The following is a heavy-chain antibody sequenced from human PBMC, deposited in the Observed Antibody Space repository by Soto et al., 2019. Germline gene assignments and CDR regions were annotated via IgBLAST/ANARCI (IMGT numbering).Heavy chain of an antibody. CDR3: ARGRYGSGDYLIDY. Sequence: QVQLQESGPRLVKPSGTLSLTCSVSGGSMSGYFWSWIRQPPGKGLEFIGYMYYSGSSNFNPSLKSRVTISVDTPKNHFSLAVTSVTAADTAVYYCARGRYGSGDYLIDYWGRGTLVTVSS. CDR1: GGSMSGYF. CDR2: MYYSGSS. J-gene: IGHJ4*02. D-gene: IGHD3-10*01. V-gene: IGHV4-59*01.